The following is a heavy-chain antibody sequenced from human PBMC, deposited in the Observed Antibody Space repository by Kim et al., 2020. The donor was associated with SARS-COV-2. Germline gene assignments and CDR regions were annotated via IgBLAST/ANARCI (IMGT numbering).Heavy chain of an antibody. J-gene: IGHJ6*02. CDR3: ARALRSRGEVHYYGMDV. V-gene: IGHV3-33*05. CDR2: ISYDGSNK. Sequence: GGSLRLSSAASGFTFSSYGMHWVRQAPGKGLEWVAVISYDGSNKYYADSVKGRFTISRDNSKNTLYLQMNSLRAEDTAVYYCARALRSRGEVHYYGMDVWGQGTTVTVSS. D-gene: IGHD2-21*01. CDR1: GFTFSSYG.